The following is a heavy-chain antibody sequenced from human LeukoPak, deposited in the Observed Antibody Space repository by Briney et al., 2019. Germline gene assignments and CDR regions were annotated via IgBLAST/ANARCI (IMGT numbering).Heavy chain of an antibody. CDR3: ARQGYSSSWYDY. J-gene: IGHJ4*02. D-gene: IGHD6-13*01. CDR1: GGSISSYY. Sequence: SETLSLTCTVSGGSISSYYWSWIRQPAGKGLEWIGSIYYSGSTYYNPSLKSRVTISVDTSKNQFSLKLSSVTAADTAVYYCARQGYSSSWYDYWGQGTLVTVSS. CDR2: IYYSGST. V-gene: IGHV4-59*05.